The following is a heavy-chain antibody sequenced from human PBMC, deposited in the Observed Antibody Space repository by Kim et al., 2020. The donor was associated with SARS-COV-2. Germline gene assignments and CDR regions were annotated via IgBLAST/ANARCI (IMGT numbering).Heavy chain of an antibody. Sequence: GGSLRLSCAASGFTFSSYAMHWVRQAPGKGLEWVAVISYDGSNKYYADSVKGRFTISRDNSKNTLYLQMNSLRAEDTAVYYCARPRNYGGYYSLWEYYFDYWGQGTLVTVSS. CDR3: ARPRNYGGYYSLWEYYFDY. D-gene: IGHD3-3*01. J-gene: IGHJ4*02. CDR2: ISYDGSNK. CDR1: GFTFSSYA. V-gene: IGHV3-30*04.